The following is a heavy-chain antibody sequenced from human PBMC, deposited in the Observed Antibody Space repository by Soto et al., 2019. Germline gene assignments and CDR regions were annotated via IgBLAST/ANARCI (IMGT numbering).Heavy chain of an antibody. D-gene: IGHD2-2*01. V-gene: IGHV4-31*03. CDR3: ARVPIYFSSTSCHNWFDP. J-gene: IGHJ5*02. CDR2: IYYSGST. Sequence: PSETLSLTCTVSGGSISSGGYYWSWIRQHPGKGLEWIGYIYYSGSTYYNPSLKSRVTISVDTSKNQFSLKLSSVTAADTAVYYCARVPIYFSSTSCHNWFDPWGQGTLVTVSS. CDR1: GGSISSGGYY.